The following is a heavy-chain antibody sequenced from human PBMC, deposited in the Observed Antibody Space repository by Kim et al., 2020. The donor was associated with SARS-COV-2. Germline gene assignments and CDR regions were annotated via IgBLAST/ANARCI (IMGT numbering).Heavy chain of an antibody. CDR3: ARTPITIFGVVTPVYF. D-gene: IGHD3-3*01. Sequence: SETLSLTCTVSGGSISSSSYYWGWIRQPPGKGLEWIGSIYYSGSTYYNPSLKSRVTISVDTSKNQFSLKLSSVTAADTAVYYCARTPITIFGVVTPVYF. V-gene: IGHV4-39*01. J-gene: IGHJ4*01. CDR1: GGSISSSSYY. CDR2: IYYSGST.